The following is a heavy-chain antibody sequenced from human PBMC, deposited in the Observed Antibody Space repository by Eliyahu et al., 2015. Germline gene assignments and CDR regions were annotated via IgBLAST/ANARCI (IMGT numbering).Heavy chain of an antibody. D-gene: IGHD5-18*01. V-gene: IGHV4-4*02. CDR3: ARMLFDTPQGFDP. Sequence: QVQLQESGPGQVKPSGTLSLTCXXSGGSISSTNWWXWVRQPPGKGLEWIGEIYHSGVTHYSPSLKXRVTVSVDKSKNQFSLKLTPVTAADTAVYYCARMLFDTPQGFDPWGQGTQVTVSS. CDR1: GGSISSTNW. J-gene: IGHJ5*02. CDR2: IYHSGVT.